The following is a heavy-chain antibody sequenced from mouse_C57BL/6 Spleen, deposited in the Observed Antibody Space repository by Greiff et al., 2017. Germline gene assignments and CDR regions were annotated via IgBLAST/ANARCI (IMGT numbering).Heavy chain of an antibody. J-gene: IGHJ1*03. CDR2: ISNLAYSI. CDR1: GFTFSDYG. Sequence: DVKLVESGGGLVQPGGSLKLSCAASGFTFSDYGMAWVRQAPRKGPEWVAFISNLAYSIYYADTVTGRFTISRENAKNTLYLEMSSLRSEDTAMYYCARQDYYGSRGGYFDVWGTGTTVTVSS. CDR3: ARQDYYGSRGGYFDV. D-gene: IGHD1-1*01. V-gene: IGHV5-15*01.